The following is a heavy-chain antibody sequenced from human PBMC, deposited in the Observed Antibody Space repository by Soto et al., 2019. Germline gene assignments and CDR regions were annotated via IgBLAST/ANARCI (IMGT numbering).Heavy chain of an antibody. J-gene: IGHJ6*02. Sequence: QVQLVGSGGGVVQPGRSLRLSCAASGFTFSSYGMHWVRQAPGKGLGWVAVIWYDGSNKYYADSVKGRFTISRDNSKNTLYLQMNSLRAEDTAVYYCARDADSSGGNGMDVWGQGTTVTVSS. D-gene: IGHD6-19*01. V-gene: IGHV3-33*01. CDR3: ARDADSSGGNGMDV. CDR1: GFTFSSYG. CDR2: IWYDGSNK.